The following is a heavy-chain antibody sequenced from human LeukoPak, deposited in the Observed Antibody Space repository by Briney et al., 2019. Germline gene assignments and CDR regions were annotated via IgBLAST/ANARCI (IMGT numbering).Heavy chain of an antibody. CDR2: ISSSSSYI. CDR1: GFTFSSYS. CDR3: ASPYYDFWSGYYPLSY. Sequence: GGSLRLSCAASGFTFSSYSMNWARQAPGKGLEWVSSISSSSSYIYYADSVKGRFTISRDNAKNSLYLQMNSLRAEDTAVYYCASPYYDFWSGYYPLSYWGQGTLVTVSS. D-gene: IGHD3-3*01. V-gene: IGHV3-21*01. J-gene: IGHJ4*02.